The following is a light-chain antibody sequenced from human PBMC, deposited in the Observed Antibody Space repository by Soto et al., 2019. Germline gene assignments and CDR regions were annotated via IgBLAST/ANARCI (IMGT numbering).Light chain of an antibody. Sequence: SYKLTQPPSVSVSPGQTASITCSGDKLGDKYACWYQQKPGQSPVLVIYQDSKRPSGIPERFSGSNSGNTATLTISGTQAMDEADYYCQAWDSSTAWVFGGGTKVTVL. V-gene: IGLV3-1*01. CDR2: QDS. J-gene: IGLJ2*01. CDR1: KLGDKY. CDR3: QAWDSSTAWV.